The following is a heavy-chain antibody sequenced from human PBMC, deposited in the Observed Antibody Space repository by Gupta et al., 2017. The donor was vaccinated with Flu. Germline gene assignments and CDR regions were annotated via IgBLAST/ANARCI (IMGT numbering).Heavy chain of an antibody. J-gene: IGHJ4*02. CDR1: GFTFSSYG. V-gene: IGHV3-33*01. CDR3: ARELQGYYFDY. CDR2: IWYDGSNK. Sequence: QVQLVESGGGVVQPGRSLRLSCAASGFTFSSYGMHWVRQAPGKGLEWVAVIWYDGSNKYYADSVKGRFTISRDNSKNTLYLQMNSLRAEDTAVYYCARELQGYYFDYWGQGTLVTVSS.